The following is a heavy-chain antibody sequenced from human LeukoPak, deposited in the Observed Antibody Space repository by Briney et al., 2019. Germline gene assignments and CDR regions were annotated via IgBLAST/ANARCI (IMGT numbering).Heavy chain of an antibody. Sequence: SETLSLTCTVSGGSISSHYWSWIRQPPGKGLEWIGYIYYSGSTTYNPSLKSPVTISVDTSKNQFSLKLSSVTAADTAVYYCARAQFRVSYYDFWSGNNWFDPWGQGTLVTVSS. V-gene: IGHV4-59*11. CDR1: GGSISSHY. D-gene: IGHD3-3*01. CDR3: ARAQFRVSYYDFWSGNNWFDP. J-gene: IGHJ5*02. CDR2: IYYSGST.